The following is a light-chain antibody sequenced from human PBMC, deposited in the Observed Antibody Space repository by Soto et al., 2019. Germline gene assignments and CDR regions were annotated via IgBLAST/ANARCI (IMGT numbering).Light chain of an antibody. Sequence: EVVMTQSPATLSVSPGDRATLSCRASQSVDTNVAWYQQKPGQAPRLLVHGASTRATGVPARFTGIGSGTDFTLNISGLQSDDFAVYYCPQLYNWPPYTFGQGTKLQIK. J-gene: IGKJ2*01. CDR2: GAS. V-gene: IGKV3-15*01. CDR1: QSVDTN. CDR3: PQLYNWPPYT.